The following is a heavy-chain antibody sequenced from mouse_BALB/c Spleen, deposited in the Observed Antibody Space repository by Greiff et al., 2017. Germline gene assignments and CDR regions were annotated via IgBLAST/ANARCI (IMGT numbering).Heavy chain of an antibody. D-gene: IGHD3-1*01. Sequence: VQLQQSGAELMNPGASVKISCKATGYTFSSYWIEWVKQRPGHGLEWIGEILPGSGSTNYNEKFKGKATFTADTSSNTAYMQLSSLTSEDSAVYYCARIGAPFAYWGQGTLVTVSA. CDR2: ILPGSGST. CDR3: ARIGAPFAY. J-gene: IGHJ3*01. V-gene: IGHV1-9*01. CDR1: GYTFSSYW.